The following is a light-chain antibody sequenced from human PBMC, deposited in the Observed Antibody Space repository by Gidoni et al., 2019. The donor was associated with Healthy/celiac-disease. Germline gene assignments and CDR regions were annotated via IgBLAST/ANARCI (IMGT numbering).Light chain of an antibody. J-gene: IGLJ1*01. CDR2: EVS. CDR3: SSYTSSSTLYV. CDR1: SSDVGGYNY. Sequence: PGQSITISCTGTSSDVGGYNYVSWYQQHPGKAPKLMIYEVSNRPSGVSNRFSGSKSGNTASLTISGLQAEDEADYYCSSYTSSSTLYVFGTGTKVTVL. V-gene: IGLV2-14*01.